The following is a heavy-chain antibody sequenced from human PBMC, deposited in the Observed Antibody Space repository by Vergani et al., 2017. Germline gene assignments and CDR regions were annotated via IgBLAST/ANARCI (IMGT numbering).Heavy chain of an antibody. V-gene: IGHV4-61*02. CDR2: IYTSGST. J-gene: IGHJ4*02. Sequence: QVQLQESGPGLVKPSQTLSLTCTVSGGSISSGSYYWSWIRQPAGKGLEWIGRIYTSGSTNYNPSLKSRVTISVDTSKNQFSLKLSSVTAADTAVYYCARYDSSVGLDYWGQGTLVTVSS. CDR3: ARYDSSVGLDY. CDR1: GGSISSGSYY. D-gene: IGHD3-22*01.